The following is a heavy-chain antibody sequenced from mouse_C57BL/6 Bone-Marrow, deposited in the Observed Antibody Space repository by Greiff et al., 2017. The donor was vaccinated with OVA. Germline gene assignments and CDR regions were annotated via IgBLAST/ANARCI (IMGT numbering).Heavy chain of an antibody. CDR2: IDPANGDT. D-gene: IGHD2-3*01. J-gene: IGHJ2*01. Sequence: VQLQQSGAELVRPGASVKLSCTASGFNIKDDYMHWVKQRPEQGLEWIGWIDPANGDTEYASKFQGKATITADTSSNTAYLQLSSLTSEDTAVYYCTTRWLLRGYWGQGTTLTVSS. CDR3: TTRWLLRGY. V-gene: IGHV14-4*01. CDR1: GFNIKDDY.